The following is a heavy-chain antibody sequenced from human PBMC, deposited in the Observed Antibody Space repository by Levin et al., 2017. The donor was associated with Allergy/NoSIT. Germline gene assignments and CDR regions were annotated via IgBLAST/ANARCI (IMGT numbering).Heavy chain of an antibody. CDR3: AREDPSGNYYNWFDP. J-gene: IGHJ5*02. Sequence: SQTLSLTCGISGDSVSSNSAAWNWIRQSPSRGLEWLGRTYYRTKWFNDYAVSVKSRITINADTSRNQISLQLKSVTLEDTAVYYCAREDPSGNYYNWFDPWGQGTLVTVSS. CDR1: GDSVSSNSAA. V-gene: IGHV6-1*01. CDR2: TYYRTKWFN. D-gene: IGHD3-22*01.